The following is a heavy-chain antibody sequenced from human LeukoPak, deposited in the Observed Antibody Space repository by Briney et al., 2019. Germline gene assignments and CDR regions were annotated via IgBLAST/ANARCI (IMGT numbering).Heavy chain of an antibody. Sequence: GGSLRLSCAASGFSFSSHWVHWVRQAPGKGLVWVSRISDDGSYTSNVDSVKGRFTISRDNAKNTLYLQMNSLRAEDTAVYYCVRGYCSSTSCPTLYYYWGQGTLVTVSS. CDR2: ISDDGSYT. CDR3: VRGYCSSTSCPTLYYY. CDR1: GFSFSSHW. V-gene: IGHV3-74*01. J-gene: IGHJ4*02. D-gene: IGHD2-2*01.